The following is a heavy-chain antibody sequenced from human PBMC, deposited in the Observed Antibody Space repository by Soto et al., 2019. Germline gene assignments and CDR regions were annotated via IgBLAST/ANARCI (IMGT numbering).Heavy chain of an antibody. CDR2: INHSGST. CDR3: AGGRSSSWYGLDY. J-gene: IGHJ4*02. CDR1: GGSFSGYY. D-gene: IGHD6-13*01. Sequence: QVQLQQWGAGLLKPSETLSLTCAVYGGSFSGYYWSWIRQPPGKGLEWIGEINHSGSTNYNPSLKSRATISVDTSKTQFSLKLSSVTAADTAVYYCAGGRSSSWYGLDYWGQGTLVTVSS. V-gene: IGHV4-34*01.